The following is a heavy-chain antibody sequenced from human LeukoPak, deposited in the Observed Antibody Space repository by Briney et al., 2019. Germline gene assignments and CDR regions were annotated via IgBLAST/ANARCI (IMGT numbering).Heavy chain of an antibody. J-gene: IGHJ6*02. D-gene: IGHD5-18*01. V-gene: IGHV1-69*04. CDR3: ARDQGLTAPPPYGLDV. CDR1: GGTFSSYA. Sequence: ASVKVSCKASGGTFSSYAISWVRQAPGQGLEWMGRIIPVLNITTYAQRFQGRVTVTADTSTSTVYMELSSLRSEETAVYYCARDQGLTAPPPYGLDVWGLGTTVIVSS. CDR2: IIPVLNIT.